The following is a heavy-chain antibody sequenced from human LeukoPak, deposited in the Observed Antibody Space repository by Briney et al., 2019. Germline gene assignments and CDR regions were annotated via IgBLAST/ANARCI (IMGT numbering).Heavy chain of an antibody. CDR1: PGYGFTSHW. Sequence: GGSLRLSCVTSPGYGFTSHWMNWVRQAPGKGLGWVSSISSSSSYIYYADSVKGRFTISRDNAKNSLYLQMNSLRAEDTAVYYCARVYYYDSSGYHYYFDYWGQGTLVTVSS. J-gene: IGHJ4*02. CDR2: ISSSSSYI. D-gene: IGHD3-22*01. CDR3: ARVYYYDSSGYHYYFDY. V-gene: IGHV3-21*01.